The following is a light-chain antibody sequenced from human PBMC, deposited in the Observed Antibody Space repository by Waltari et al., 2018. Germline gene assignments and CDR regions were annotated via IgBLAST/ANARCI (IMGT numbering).Light chain of an antibody. CDR3: FSYAGSGIYV. CDR2: EDI. Sequence: HSALTQPASVSGSPGQSIPISCTGTRSDVGSYNLFSWYQQHPGNPPKIMIYEDIKRPAGASNRFSGSKSANTASLTISGLQAEDEADYYCFSYAGSGIYVFGTGTKVTV. J-gene: IGLJ1*01. V-gene: IGLV2-23*01. CDR1: RSDVGSYNL.